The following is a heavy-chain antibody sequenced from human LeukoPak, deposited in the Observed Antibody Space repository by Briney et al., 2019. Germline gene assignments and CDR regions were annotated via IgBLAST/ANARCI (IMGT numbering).Heavy chain of an antibody. CDR1: GGSISSSSYY. CDR3: ARRPQSYIDV. CDR2: IKYSGST. V-gene: IGHV4-39*01. Sequence: SETLSLTCAVSGGSISSSSYYWGWIRQPPGRGLEWIGSIKYSGSTYYNPSLKSRVTISVDTSKNQFSLKLSSVTAADTAVYYCARRPQSYIDVWGKGTTVTVSS. J-gene: IGHJ6*03.